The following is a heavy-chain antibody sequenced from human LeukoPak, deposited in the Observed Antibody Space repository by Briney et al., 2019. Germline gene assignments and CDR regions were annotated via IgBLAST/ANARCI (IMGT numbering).Heavy chain of an antibody. J-gene: IGHJ4*02. D-gene: IGHD6-6*01. CDR2: IRSKVNSYAT. Sequence: GGSLRLSCAASGLTFSGSSMHWVRQASGKGLEWVGRIRSKVNSYATEYAASVKGRFTISRDDSKNTAYLQMSSLKAEDTAVYYCAKLAARLGYFDYWGQGTLVTVSS. CDR3: AKLAARLGYFDY. CDR1: GLTFSGSS. V-gene: IGHV3-73*01.